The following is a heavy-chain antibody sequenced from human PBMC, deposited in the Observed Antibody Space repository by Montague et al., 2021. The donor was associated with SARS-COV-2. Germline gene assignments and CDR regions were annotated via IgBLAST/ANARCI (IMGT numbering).Heavy chain of an antibody. CDR2: IFGSGAGT. CDR3: AKNGGSGSLVYWHFDL. V-gene: IGHV3-23*01. CDR1: KFTFSTYT. J-gene: IGHJ2*01. Sequence: SLRLSCAASKFTFSTYTMTWVRQAPGKGLEWVSSIFGSGAGTYYADSVQGRFTISRDNSKNTLYLQMDSLRAEDTALYFCAKNGGSGSLVYWHFDLWGRGTQVIVSS. D-gene: IGHD3-16*01.